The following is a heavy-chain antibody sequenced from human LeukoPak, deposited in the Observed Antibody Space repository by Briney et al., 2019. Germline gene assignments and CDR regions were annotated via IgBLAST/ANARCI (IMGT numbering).Heavy chain of an antibody. J-gene: IGHJ4*02. CDR3: AKGSRGQWLRFDY. V-gene: IGHV3-23*01. Sequence: GGSLRLSCAAPGFTFSSYAMSWVRQAPGKGLEWVSAISGSGGSTCYADSVKGRFTISRDNSKNTLYLQMNSLRAEDTAVYYCAKGSRGQWLRFDYWGQGTLVTVSS. D-gene: IGHD5-12*01. CDR2: ISGSGGST. CDR1: GFTFSSYA.